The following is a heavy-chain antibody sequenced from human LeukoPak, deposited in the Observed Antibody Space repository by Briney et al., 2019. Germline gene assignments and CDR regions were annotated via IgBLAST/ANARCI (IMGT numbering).Heavy chain of an antibody. CDR2: INPNSGGT. J-gene: IGHJ4*02. CDR1: GYTFTGYY. Sequence: ASVMVSCKASGYTFTGYYMHWVRQAPGQGLEWMGWINPNSGGTNYAQKFQGRVTMTRDTSISTAYMELSRLRSDDTAVYYCARGYIVVVPAAMGEVDYWGQGTLVTVSS. D-gene: IGHD2-2*01. CDR3: ARGYIVVVPAAMGEVDY. V-gene: IGHV1-2*02.